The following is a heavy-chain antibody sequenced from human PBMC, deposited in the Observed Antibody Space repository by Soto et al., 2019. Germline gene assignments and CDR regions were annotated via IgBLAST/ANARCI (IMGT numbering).Heavy chain of an antibody. CDR3: ARQPGGWRQLDY. D-gene: IGHD6-19*01. J-gene: IGHJ4*02. V-gene: IGHV4-39*01. CDR2: IYYSGST. Sequence: QLQLQESGPGLVKPSETLSLTCTVSGGSISTIYYYWGWIRQPPGKGLEWIGSIYYSGSTYYNPSLKGRVTISGDTSKNQFCLELSSVTAADTAVYYCARQPGGWRQLDYWGQGTLVTVSS. CDR1: GGSISTIYYY.